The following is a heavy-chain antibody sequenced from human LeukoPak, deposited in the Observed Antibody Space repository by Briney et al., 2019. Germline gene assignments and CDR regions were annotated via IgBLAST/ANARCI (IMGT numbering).Heavy chain of an antibody. V-gene: IGHV4-59*10. CDR1: GGPFSGYY. J-gene: IGHJ4*02. D-gene: IGHD3-22*01. CDR3: AREMTYYYDSSGYYYGSFDY. CDR2: IYTSGRT. Sequence: RPSETLSLTCAVYGGPFSGYYWSWIRQPPGKGLEWIGRIYTSGRTNYKPSLKSRVTMSVDTSKNQFSLKMSSVTAADTAVYYCAREMTYYYDSSGYYYGSFDYWGQGTLVTASS.